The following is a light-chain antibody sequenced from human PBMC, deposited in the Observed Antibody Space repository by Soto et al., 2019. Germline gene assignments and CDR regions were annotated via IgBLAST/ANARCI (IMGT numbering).Light chain of an antibody. J-gene: IGKJ1*01. Sequence: DIQMTQSPSSLSASVGDRVTITCRASQRISSYLNWYQQKPGKAPKLLIYAASSLHSGVPSRFSGSGSGTDFTLTIRSLQPEDFAIYYCQQCYSTLWTFGQGTKVEIK. CDR3: QQCYSTLWT. CDR1: QRISSY. CDR2: AAS. V-gene: IGKV1-39*01.